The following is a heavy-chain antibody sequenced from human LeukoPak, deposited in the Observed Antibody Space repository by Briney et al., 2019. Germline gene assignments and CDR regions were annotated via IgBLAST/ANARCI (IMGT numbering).Heavy chain of an antibody. V-gene: IGHV3-30*18. CDR1: GFTFGTYG. CDR2: IAYDGSNK. Sequence: GGSLRLSCAASGFTFGTYGMHWVRQAPGKGLEWVAVIAYDGSNKYYADSVKGRFTISRDNSKNTLYLQMNSLRAEDTAVYYCAKDRSMVRGSFGYWGQGTLVTVSS. J-gene: IGHJ4*02. CDR3: AKDRSMVRGSFGY. D-gene: IGHD3-10*01.